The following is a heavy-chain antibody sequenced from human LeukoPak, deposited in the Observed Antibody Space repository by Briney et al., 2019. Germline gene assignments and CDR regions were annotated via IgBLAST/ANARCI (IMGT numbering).Heavy chain of an antibody. Sequence: PGGSLRLSCAASGFTFSSYSMNWVRQAPGKGLEWVSSISSSSSYIYYADSVKGRFTISRDNSNNTLYLQLSSLRVDDTAVYYCAKDVPSMAAPFDHWGQGALVTVSS. V-gene: IGHV3-21*04. CDR3: AKDVPSMAAPFDH. CDR1: GFTFSSYS. CDR2: ISSSSSYI. J-gene: IGHJ4*02. D-gene: IGHD5-24*01.